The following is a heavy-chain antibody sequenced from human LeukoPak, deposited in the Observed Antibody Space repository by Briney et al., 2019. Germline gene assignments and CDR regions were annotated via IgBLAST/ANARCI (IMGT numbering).Heavy chain of an antibody. V-gene: IGHV3-7*01. CDR3: ARDFDYYGSGSYYQFDP. Sequence: GGSLRLSCAASGFTLSSYWMSWVRQAPGKGLEWLAYIDQDGRDISYLDSVKGRFTIARDNAKNSLYLQMNSLRAEDTAVYYCARDFDYYGSGSYYQFDPWGQGTLVTVSS. CDR2: IDQDGRDI. CDR1: GFTLSSYW. D-gene: IGHD3-10*01. J-gene: IGHJ5*02.